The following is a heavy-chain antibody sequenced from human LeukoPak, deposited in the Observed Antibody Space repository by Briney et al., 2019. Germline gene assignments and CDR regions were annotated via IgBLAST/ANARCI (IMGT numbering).Heavy chain of an antibody. V-gene: IGHV1-2*02. CDR3: AKFVDSYYGSGSKFEY. Sequence: GASVKVSCKASGYTFTGYYIHWLRQAPGQGLEWMGWINPNSGGTDYAQKFQGRVTMTRDTSISTAYMELSRLRSDDTAVYYCAKFVDSYYGSGSKFEYWGQGALVTVSS. J-gene: IGHJ4*02. CDR2: INPNSGGT. CDR1: GYTFTGYY. D-gene: IGHD3-10*01.